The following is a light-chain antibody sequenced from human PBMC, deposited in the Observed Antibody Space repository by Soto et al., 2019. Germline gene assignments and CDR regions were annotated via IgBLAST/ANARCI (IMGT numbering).Light chain of an antibody. Sequence: QSVLTQPPSASGSPGQSVTISCTGTSSDVGGYDYVSWYQQHPGKAPKLMIYEVTIRPSGVPDRFSGSKSGNTASLTIYGLQAEDEADYYCCSYAGSYTHVFGTGTKVTVL. V-gene: IGLV2-8*01. CDR2: EVT. CDR3: CSYAGSYTHV. J-gene: IGLJ1*01. CDR1: SSDVGGYDY.